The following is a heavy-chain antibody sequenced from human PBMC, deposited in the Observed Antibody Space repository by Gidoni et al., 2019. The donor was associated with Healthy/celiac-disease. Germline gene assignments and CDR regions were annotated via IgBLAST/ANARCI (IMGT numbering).Heavy chain of an antibody. Sequence: EVQLLESGGGLVQPGGSLRLSCAASGFTFISYAMSWFRQAPGKGLEWVSAISGSVGSTYYADSVKGRFTISRDNAKNTLYLQMNSLRSEDTAVYYCAKAENPLLYFDWSIDYWGQGTLVTVSS. CDR2: ISGSVGST. J-gene: IGHJ4*02. CDR1: GFTFISYA. CDR3: AKAENPLLYFDWSIDY. V-gene: IGHV3-23*01. D-gene: IGHD3-9*01.